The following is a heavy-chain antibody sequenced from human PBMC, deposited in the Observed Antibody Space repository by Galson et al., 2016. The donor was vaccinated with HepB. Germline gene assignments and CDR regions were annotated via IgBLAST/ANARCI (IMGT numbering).Heavy chain of an antibody. D-gene: IGHD4-17*01. Sequence: QSGAEVKKPGESLRISCKGSAYTFTNYWISWVRQMPGKGLEWMGIIYPSDSDTRYSPSFRGQVTISADKSITTAYLHWNSLKASDTAIYYCATNYGDYEYYGMAVWGQGTTVIVSS. CDR1: AYTFTNYW. J-gene: IGHJ6*02. V-gene: IGHV5-51*01. CDR3: ATNYGDYEYYGMAV. CDR2: IYPSDSDT.